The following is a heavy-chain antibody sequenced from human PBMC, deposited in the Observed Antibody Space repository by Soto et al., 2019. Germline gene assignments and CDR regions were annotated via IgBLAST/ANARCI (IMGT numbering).Heavy chain of an antibody. V-gene: IGHV3-48*03. CDR3: EGEAVTIRTYPYDSSGYYYVRGVNY. Sequence: LRLSCAASGFTFSSYEMNWVRQAPGKGLEWVSYISSSGSTIYYADSVKGRFTISRDNAKNSLYLQMNSLRAEDTAVYYCEGEAVTIRTYPYDSSGYYYVRGVNYWGQGTLVTVSS. CDR2: ISSSGSTI. D-gene: IGHD3-22*01. J-gene: IGHJ4*02. CDR1: GFTFSSYE.